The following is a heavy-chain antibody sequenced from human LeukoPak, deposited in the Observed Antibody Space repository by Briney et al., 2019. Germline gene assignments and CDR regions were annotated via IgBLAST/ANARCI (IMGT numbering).Heavy chain of an antibody. D-gene: IGHD5-24*01. CDR1: GFTFSSYA. V-gene: IGHV3-30-3*01. Sequence: GGSLRLSCAASGFTFSSYAMHWVRQAPDKGLEWVAVISYEGGNKYYADSVKGRFTISRDNSKNTMYLQMNSLRAEDTAVYYCARGSRWLQLKLNFDYWGQGTLVTVSS. CDR2: ISYEGGNK. J-gene: IGHJ4*02. CDR3: ARGSRWLQLKLNFDY.